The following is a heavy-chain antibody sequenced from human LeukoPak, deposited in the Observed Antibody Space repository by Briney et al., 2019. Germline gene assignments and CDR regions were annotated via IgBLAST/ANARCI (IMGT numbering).Heavy chain of an antibody. CDR1: GYTFTKYG. Sequence: GASVKVSCKASGYTFTKYGISWVRQAPGQGLEWMGWISGYSGNTEYAQNVQGRVTMTTDTSASTVYMDLRSLRSDDTAVYFCARAHCSSTTCFFDYWGQETLVTVSS. CDR2: ISGYSGNT. CDR3: ARAHCSSTTCFFDY. D-gene: IGHD2-2*01. J-gene: IGHJ4*02. V-gene: IGHV1-18*01.